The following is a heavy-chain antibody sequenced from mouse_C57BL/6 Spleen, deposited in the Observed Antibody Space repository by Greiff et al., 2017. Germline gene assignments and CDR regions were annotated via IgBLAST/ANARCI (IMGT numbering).Heavy chain of an antibody. V-gene: IGHV3-6*01. D-gene: IGHD2-4*01. CDR3: ARGDYAWFAY. CDR2: ISYDGST. J-gene: IGHJ3*01. CDR1: GYSITSGYY. Sequence: EVKLQESGPGLVKPSQSLSLPCSVTGYSITSGYYCYWIRQFPGNKLEWMGYISYDGSTNYNPSLKNRIPITRDTSKNQLFLKLNSVTTEDTATYYDARGDYAWFAYWGQGTLVTVSA.